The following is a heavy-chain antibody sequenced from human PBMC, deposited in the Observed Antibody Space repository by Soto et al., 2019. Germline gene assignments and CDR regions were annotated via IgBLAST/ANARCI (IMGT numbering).Heavy chain of an antibody. CDR3: ARGRQSGDSSGYYYDY. CDR1: GFTVSSNY. D-gene: IGHD3-22*01. CDR2: IYSGGST. V-gene: IGHV3-66*01. Sequence: GGSLRLSCAASGFTVSSNYMSWVRQAPGKGLEWVSVIYSGGSTYYADSVKGRFTISRHNSKNTLYLQMNSLRAEDTAVYYCARGRQSGDSSGYYYDYGGQGTLVTVSS. J-gene: IGHJ4*02.